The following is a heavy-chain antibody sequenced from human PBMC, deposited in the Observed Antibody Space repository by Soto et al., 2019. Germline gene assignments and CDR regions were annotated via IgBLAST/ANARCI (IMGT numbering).Heavy chain of an antibody. D-gene: IGHD6-19*01. CDR3: AATTGIAVAGTGQGY. CDR1: AFTFSTYG. V-gene: IGHV3-30*03. J-gene: IGHJ4*02. CDR2: ISFDGGRK. Sequence: QAQLVESGGGVVQPGRSLRLSCAASAFTFSTYGMHWVRQGPGKGLEWVAGISFDGGRKFYADSVKARFTISRDNSKSTLYLQMSSLRPDDTAMYYGAATTGIAVAGTGQGYWGQGTQVTVSS.